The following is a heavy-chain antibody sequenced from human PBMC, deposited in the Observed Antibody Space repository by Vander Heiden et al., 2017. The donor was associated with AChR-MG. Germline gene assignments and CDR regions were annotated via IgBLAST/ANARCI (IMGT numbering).Heavy chain of an antibody. V-gene: IGHV3-30*18. D-gene: IGHD5-12*01. CDR3: AKRSAYGGYEIDT. CDR1: GFTFSSYG. J-gene: IGHJ5*02. Sequence: QPQLVESGGGVVQPGRSLRLSCEASGFTFSSYGINWVRQAPGKGLEWVTVISSDGNNKFYVDSVKGRFTISRDSSKNTVYLQMNSLRPEDTAVYYCAKRSAYGGYEIDTWGQGTLVTVSS. CDR2: ISSDGNNK.